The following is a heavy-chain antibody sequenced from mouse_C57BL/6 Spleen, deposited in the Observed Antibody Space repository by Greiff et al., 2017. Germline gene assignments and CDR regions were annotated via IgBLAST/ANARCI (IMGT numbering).Heavy chain of an antibody. V-gene: IGHV8-12*01. Sequence: QVTLKESGPGILQSSQTLSLTCSFSGFSLSTSGMGVSWIRQPSGKGLEWLAHIYGDDDKRYNPSLKSRLTISKDTSRNQVFLKITSVDTADTATYYGARRYGYDDGAWFAYWGQGTLVTVSA. CDR2: IYGDDDK. J-gene: IGHJ3*01. D-gene: IGHD2-2*01. CDR1: GFSLSTSGMG. CDR3: ARRYGYDDGAWFAY.